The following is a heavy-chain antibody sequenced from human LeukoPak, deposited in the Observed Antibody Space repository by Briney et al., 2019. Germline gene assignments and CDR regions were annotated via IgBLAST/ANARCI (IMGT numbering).Heavy chain of an antibody. J-gene: IGHJ4*02. CDR3: ARAASPLRYFDWLFYDY. Sequence: PSETLSLTCAVSGGSISSSNWWSWVRQPPGKGLEWIGEVDHSGSTNYNPSLKSRVTISVDKSKNQFSLKLSSVTAADTAVYYCARAASPLRYFDWLFYDYWGQGTLVTVSS. CDR2: VDHSGST. D-gene: IGHD3-9*01. CDR1: GGSISSSNW. V-gene: IGHV4-4*02.